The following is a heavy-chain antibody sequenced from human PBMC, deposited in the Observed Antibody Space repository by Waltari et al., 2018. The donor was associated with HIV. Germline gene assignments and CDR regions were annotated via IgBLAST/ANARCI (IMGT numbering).Heavy chain of an antibody. CDR3: ARGWDTLTDYYTVDY. V-gene: IGHV1-18*01. CDR1: GYTFSNYG. J-gene: IGHJ4*02. CDR2: ITAYNGNT. D-gene: IGHD3-9*01. Sequence: QVQLVQSGAEVQKPGASVKVSCKASGYTFSNYGISWVRQATGQGLEWMGWITAYNGNTNYAQKLQGRVTMTTDTSTSTAYMELRRLRSDDTAVYYCARGWDTLTDYYTVDYWGQGTLVTVSS.